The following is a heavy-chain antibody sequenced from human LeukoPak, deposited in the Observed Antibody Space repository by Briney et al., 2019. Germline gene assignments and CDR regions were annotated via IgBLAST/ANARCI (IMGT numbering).Heavy chain of an antibody. Sequence: PGGSLRLSCAASGFTFSSYGMHWVRQAPGKGLEWVAFIRYDGSNKYYADSVKGRFTISRDNSKNTLWLQMNSLRAEDTAVYYCARLHYDVLTGPFDYWGQGTLVTVSS. V-gene: IGHV3-30*02. CDR3: ARLHYDVLTGPFDY. J-gene: IGHJ4*02. CDR2: IRYDGSNK. D-gene: IGHD3-9*01. CDR1: GFTFSSYG.